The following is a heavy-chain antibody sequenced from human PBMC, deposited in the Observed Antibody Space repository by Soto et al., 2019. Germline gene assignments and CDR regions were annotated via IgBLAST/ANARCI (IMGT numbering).Heavy chain of an antibody. J-gene: IGHJ4*02. CDR3: ARGPLRYFDWLSTLDY. V-gene: IGHV4-31*03. CDR2: IYYSGST. Sequence: SSETLSLTCTVSGGSISSGGYYWSWIRQHPGKGLEWIGYIYYSGSTYYNPSLKSRVTTSVDTSRDQFSLRLTSATAADTAVYFCARGPLRYFDWLSTLDYWGRGTLVTVSS. D-gene: IGHD3-9*01. CDR1: GGSISSGGYY.